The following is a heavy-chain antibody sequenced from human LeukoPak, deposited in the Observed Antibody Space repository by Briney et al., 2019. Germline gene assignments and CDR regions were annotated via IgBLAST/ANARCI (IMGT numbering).Heavy chain of an antibody. CDR2: INPSGGST. Sequence: ASVKVSCKASGYTFTSYYMHWVRQAPGQGLEWMGIINPSGGSTSYAQKFQGRVTMTRDTSTSTVYMELSSLRSEDTAVYYCARALYYYDSSGYYLDYWDQGTLVTVSS. CDR3: ARALYYYDSSGYYLDY. CDR1: GYTFTSYY. D-gene: IGHD3-22*01. V-gene: IGHV1-46*01. J-gene: IGHJ4*02.